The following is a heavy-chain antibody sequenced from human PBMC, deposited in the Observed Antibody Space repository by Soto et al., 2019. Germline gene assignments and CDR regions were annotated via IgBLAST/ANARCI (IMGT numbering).Heavy chain of an antibody. Sequence: QVQLQESGPGLVKPSGTLSLTCAVSGGSISSSNWWSWVRQPPGKGLEWIGEIYHSGSTNHNPSLKSRVNTSADMXKNQFSLKLSSVTAADTAVYYCARTTTAAGTTFDYWGQGTLVTVSS. CDR2: IYHSGST. V-gene: IGHV4-4*02. D-gene: IGHD6-13*01. J-gene: IGHJ4*02. CDR3: ARTTTAAGTTFDY. CDR1: GGSISSSNW.